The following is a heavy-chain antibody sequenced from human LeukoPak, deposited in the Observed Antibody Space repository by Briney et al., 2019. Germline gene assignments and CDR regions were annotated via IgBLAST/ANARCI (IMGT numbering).Heavy chain of an antibody. CDR1: GGAIRGSSFY. V-gene: IGHV4-39*07. D-gene: IGHD4-17*01. Sequence: SETLSLTCTVSGGAIRGSSFYWGWIRQPPGGRLEFIGSIFYRGNTYYNPSLKSRVTISVDTSRNQFSLKLTSMTAADTAIYYWAREGGYGDYIHASDVWGQGTMVTVSS. J-gene: IGHJ3*01. CDR2: IFYRGNT. CDR3: AREGGYGDYIHASDV.